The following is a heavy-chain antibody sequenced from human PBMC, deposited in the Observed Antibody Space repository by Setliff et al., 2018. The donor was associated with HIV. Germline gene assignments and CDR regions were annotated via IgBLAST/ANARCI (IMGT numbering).Heavy chain of an antibody. V-gene: IGHV5-51*01. CDR2: IFPGDSDT. CDR3: ARQPGRAAMGRENYYYYYMDG. J-gene: IGHJ6*03. Sequence: GESLKISCGGSGYSFTNYWIGWVRQMPGKGLEWMGIIFPGDSDTRYSPSFQGQVTISADTSISTAYLQWRSLKASDTAMYYCARQPGRAAMGRENYYYYYMDGWGKGTTVTVSS. D-gene: IGHD2-2*01. CDR1: GYSFTNYW.